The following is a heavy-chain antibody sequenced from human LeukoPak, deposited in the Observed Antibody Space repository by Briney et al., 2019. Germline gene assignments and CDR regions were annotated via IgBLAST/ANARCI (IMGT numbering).Heavy chain of an antibody. D-gene: IGHD3-10*01. J-gene: IGHJ6*03. CDR3: AKGYYYGSGSIYYMDV. Sequence: GGTLRLSCAASGFTFSSYGMSWVRQAPGKGLEWVSAISGSGGSTYYADSVKGRFTISRDNSKNTLYLQMNSLRAEDTAVYYCAKGYYYGSGSIYYMDVWGKGTTVTISS. CDR1: GFTFSSYG. CDR2: ISGSGGST. V-gene: IGHV3-23*01.